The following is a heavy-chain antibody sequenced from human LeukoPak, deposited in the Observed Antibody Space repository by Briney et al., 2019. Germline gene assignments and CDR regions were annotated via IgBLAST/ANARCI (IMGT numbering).Heavy chain of an antibody. CDR2: ISAYNGNT. Sequence: ASVKVSCKASGYTFTSYGISWVRQAPGQGLEWMGWISAYNGNTNYAQKLQGRVTMTTDTSTSTAYMELRSLRSDDTAVYYCARGSYYDFWSGYPTQGDAFDIWGQGTMVTVSS. D-gene: IGHD3-3*01. J-gene: IGHJ3*02. CDR1: GYTFTSYG. CDR3: ARGSYYDFWSGYPTQGDAFDI. V-gene: IGHV1-18*01.